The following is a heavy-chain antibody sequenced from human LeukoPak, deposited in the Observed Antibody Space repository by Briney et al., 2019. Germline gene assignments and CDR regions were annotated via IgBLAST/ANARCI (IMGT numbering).Heavy chain of an antibody. CDR2: ISHDGSNK. CDR1: GFSFNSYA. Sequence: GGSLRLSCAASGFSFNSYAIHWVRQAPGKGLEWVTAISHDGSNKHYADSVRGRFTISRDNAKNSLYLQMNSLRAEDTAVYYCARERWGDFDYWGQGTLVTVSS. CDR3: ARERWGDFDY. J-gene: IGHJ4*02. D-gene: IGHD5-24*01. V-gene: IGHV3-30*03.